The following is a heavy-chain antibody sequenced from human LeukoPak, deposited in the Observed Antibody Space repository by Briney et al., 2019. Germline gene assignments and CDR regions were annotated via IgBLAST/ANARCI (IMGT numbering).Heavy chain of an antibody. J-gene: IGHJ4*02. CDR3: ARLIVVVPNATPPVGHSADY. Sequence: GGSLRLSCAASGFTFSSYSMNWVRQAPGKGLEWASSISGGSSYIYYADSVKGRFTISRDNAKSSLYLQMNSIRAEDTAVYYCARLIVVVPNATPPVGHSADYWRQGTLVTVSS. CDR1: GFTFSSYS. V-gene: IGHV3-21*01. D-gene: IGHD2-2*02. CDR2: ISGGSSYI.